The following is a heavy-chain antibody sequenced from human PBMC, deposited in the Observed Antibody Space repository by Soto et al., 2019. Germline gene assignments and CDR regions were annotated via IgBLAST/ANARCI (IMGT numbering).Heavy chain of an antibody. Sequence: EVQLLESGGGLVQPGGSLRLSCAASGFTFSSYAMSWVRQAPGKGLEWVSAISGSGGSTYYADSVKGRFTISRDNSKNTLYLQMNSLRAEDTAVYYCAKEAAMSIYYYYGMDVWGQGTTVTVSS. CDR1: GFTFSSYA. CDR2: ISGSGGST. D-gene: IGHD5-18*01. V-gene: IGHV3-23*01. CDR3: AKEAAMSIYYYYGMDV. J-gene: IGHJ6*02.